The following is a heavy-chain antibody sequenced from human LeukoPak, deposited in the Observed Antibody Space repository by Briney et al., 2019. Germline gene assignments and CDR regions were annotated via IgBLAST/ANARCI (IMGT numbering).Heavy chain of an antibody. CDR3: AKALFPYCSGGSCYSDY. D-gene: IGHD2-15*01. Sequence: GGSLRLSCAASGFTFDDYTMHWVRQAPGKGLEWASLISWDGGSTYYADSVKGRFTISRDNSKNSLYLQMNSLRTEDTALYYCAKALFPYCSGGSCYSDYWGQGTLVTGSS. J-gene: IGHJ4*02. V-gene: IGHV3-43*01. CDR1: GFTFDDYT. CDR2: ISWDGGST.